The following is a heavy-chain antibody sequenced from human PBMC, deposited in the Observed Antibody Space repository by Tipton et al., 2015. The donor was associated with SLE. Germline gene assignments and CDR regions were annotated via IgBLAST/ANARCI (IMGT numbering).Heavy chain of an antibody. CDR3: ARSKYYYGLGSRSPMAFDH. V-gene: IGHV4-39*01. CDR1: AGSIDRSSYY. J-gene: IGHJ4*02. CDR2: IYYSGSS. Sequence: TLSLTCTVSAGSIDRSSYYWGWIRQSPGKGLEWIGSIYYSGSSYYNPSLERRVTIDVDTYRNQFFLDLRSVTAADTAVYFCARSKYYYGLGSRSPMAFDHWGQGTLVIISS. D-gene: IGHD3-10*01.